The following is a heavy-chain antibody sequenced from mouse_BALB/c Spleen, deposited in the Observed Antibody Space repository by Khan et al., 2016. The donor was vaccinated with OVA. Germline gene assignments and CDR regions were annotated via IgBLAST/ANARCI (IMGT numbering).Heavy chain of an antibody. J-gene: IGHJ4*01. CDR3: ARDGHYAMDY. V-gene: IGHV3-2*02. Sequence: EVQLQESGPGLVKPSQSLSLTYTVTGYSITSDYAWNWIRQFPGNKLEWMGYISYSGSTSYNPSLKSRISITRDTSKNQFFLQLNSVTTEDKATYYCARDGHYAMDYWGQGTSVTVSS. D-gene: IGHD2-3*01. CDR2: ISYSGST. CDR1: GYSITSDYA.